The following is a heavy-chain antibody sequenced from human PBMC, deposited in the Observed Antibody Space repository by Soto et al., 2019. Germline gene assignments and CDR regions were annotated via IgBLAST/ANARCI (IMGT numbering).Heavy chain of an antibody. CDR2: MSGSGDST. CDR3: AKGNGVQAAWFDY. V-gene: IGHV3-23*01. Sequence: EVQLLESGGGLVQPGGSLRLSCAASGFTFRSYAMTWVRQAPGKGLEWVSTMSGSGDSTYYADSVKGHFTISRDNSKNTLYLQMNGLRAEDTAVYCCAKGNGVQAAWFDYWGQGTLVTVSS. D-gene: IGHD2-2*01. CDR1: GFTFRSYA. J-gene: IGHJ4*02.